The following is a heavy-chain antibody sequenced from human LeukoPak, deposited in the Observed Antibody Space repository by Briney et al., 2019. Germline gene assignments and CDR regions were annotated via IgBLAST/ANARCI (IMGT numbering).Heavy chain of an antibody. CDR2: ISGSGGST. D-gene: IGHD5-18*01. CDR3: AKDRDTAMASNPPDY. J-gene: IGHJ4*02. V-gene: IGHV3-23*01. CDR1: GFTFSSYA. Sequence: GGSLRLSCAASGFTFSSYAMSWDRQAPGNGLEWVSAISGSGGSTYYADSVKGRFTISRDNSKNTLYLQMNSLRAEDTAVYYCAKDRDTAMASNPPDYWGQGTLVTVSS.